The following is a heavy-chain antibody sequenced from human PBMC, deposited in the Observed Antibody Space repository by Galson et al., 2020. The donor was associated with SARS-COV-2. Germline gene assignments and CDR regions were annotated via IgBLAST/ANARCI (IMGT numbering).Heavy chain of an antibody. CDR3: ARAAQTYYDFWSGYYNAPHFDY. CDR2: IYYSVST. D-gene: IGHD3-3*01. V-gene: IGHV4-59*01. Sequence: SETLSLTCTVSGGSISSYYWSWIRQPPGKGLEWIGYIYYSVSTNYNPSLKSRVTISVDTSKNQFSLKPSSVTAADTAVYYCARAAQTYYDFWSGYYNAPHFDYWGQGTLVTVSS. J-gene: IGHJ4*02. CDR1: GGSISSYY.